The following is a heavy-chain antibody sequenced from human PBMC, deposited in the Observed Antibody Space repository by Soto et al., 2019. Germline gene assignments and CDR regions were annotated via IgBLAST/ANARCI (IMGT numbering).Heavy chain of an antibody. Sequence: KTSETLSLTCGVSGGTIRSPDWWTWVRQPPGKGLEWIGEIFQSGSTNYTPSLESRVTISVDKSKNQFSLTLTSVTAADTAVYFCARGRGRYSSGWSWFDPRGQGILVTVSS. V-gene: IGHV4-4*02. CDR3: ARGRGRYSSGWSWFDP. D-gene: IGHD6-19*01. CDR2: IFQSGST. J-gene: IGHJ5*02. CDR1: GGTIRSPDW.